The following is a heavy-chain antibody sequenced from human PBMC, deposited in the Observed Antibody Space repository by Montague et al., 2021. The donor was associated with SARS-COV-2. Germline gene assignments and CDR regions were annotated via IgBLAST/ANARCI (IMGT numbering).Heavy chain of an antibody. Sequence: SETLSLTCTVSGGSISSSSYYWGRIRQPPGKGLEWIGSIYYSGSTYYNPSLKSRVTISVDTSKNQFSLKLSSVTAADTAVYYCARHKRWTIAAAGRDFDYWGQGTLVTVSS. D-gene: IGHD6-13*01. CDR1: GGSISSSSYY. J-gene: IGHJ4*02. CDR3: ARHKRWTIAAAGRDFDY. CDR2: IYYSGST. V-gene: IGHV4-39*01.